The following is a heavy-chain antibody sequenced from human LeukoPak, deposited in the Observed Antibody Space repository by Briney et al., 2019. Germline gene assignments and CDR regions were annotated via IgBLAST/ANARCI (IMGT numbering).Heavy chain of an antibody. V-gene: IGHV1-24*01. CDR3: AVTPLDNILEWLLGMD. CDR2: FDPEDGET. CDR1: GYTLTELS. Sequence: ASVKVSCKVSGYTLTELSMHWVRQAPRKGLEWMGGFDPEDGETIYAQKFQGRVTMTEDTSTDTAYMELSSLRSEDTAVYYCAVTPLDNILEWLLGMDWGQGTLVTVSS. D-gene: IGHD3-3*01. J-gene: IGHJ4*02.